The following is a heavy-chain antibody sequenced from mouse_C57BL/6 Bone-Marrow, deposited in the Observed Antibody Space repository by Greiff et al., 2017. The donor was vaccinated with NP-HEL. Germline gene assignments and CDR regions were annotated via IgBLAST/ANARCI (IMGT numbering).Heavy chain of an antibody. D-gene: IGHD2-3*01. CDR2: ISYSGST. CDR3: ARSPLWLLRNYYAMDY. V-gene: IGHV3-8*01. J-gene: IGHJ4*01. CDR1: GYSITSDY. Sequence: DVKLVESGPGLAKPSQTLSLTCSVTGYSITSDYWNWVRKFPGNNLEYMGYISYSGSTYYNPSLKSRISITRDTSKNQYYLQLNSVTTEDTATYYCARSPLWLLRNYYAMDYWGQGTSVTGSS.